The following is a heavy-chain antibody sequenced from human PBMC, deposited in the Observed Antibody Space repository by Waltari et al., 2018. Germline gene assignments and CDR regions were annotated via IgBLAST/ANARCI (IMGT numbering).Heavy chain of an antibody. CDR3: ARDLVRNENWFDP. CDR1: GYTFTGYY. V-gene: IGHV1-2*02. D-gene: IGHD1-1*01. J-gene: IGHJ5*02. CDR2: INPNSGGT. Sequence: QVQLVQSGAEVKKPGASVKVSCKAYGYTFTGYYRPWVRQAPGQGLEWVGWINPNSGGTNYAQKFQGRVTMTRDTSISTAYMELSRLRSDDTAVYYCARDLVRNENWFDPWGQGTLVTVSS.